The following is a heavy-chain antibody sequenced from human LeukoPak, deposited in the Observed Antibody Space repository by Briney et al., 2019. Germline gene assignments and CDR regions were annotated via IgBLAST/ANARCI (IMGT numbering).Heavy chain of an antibody. Sequence: GGSLRLSCAASGFTFSSYGIHWVRQAPGKGLEWVTVISYNESKKYYADSVKGRFTISRDNSKNTVYLQMNSLRAEDTAVYYCANTYYAFWSGSFWGQGTLVTVSS. D-gene: IGHD3-3*01. CDR3: ANTYYAFWSGSF. J-gene: IGHJ4*02. CDR1: GFTFSSYG. CDR2: ISYNESKK. V-gene: IGHV3-30-3*01.